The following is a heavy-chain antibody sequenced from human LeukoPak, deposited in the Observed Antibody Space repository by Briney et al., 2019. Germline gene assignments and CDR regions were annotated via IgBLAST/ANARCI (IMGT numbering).Heavy chain of an antibody. J-gene: IGHJ4*02. Sequence: GGSLRLSCAVSGFTFYDYAMHWVRQAPGKGLEWVSGISWNSGSIGYADSVKGRFTISRDNAKNSLYLQMNSLRAEDTALYYCAKGLPDGYNWHYFDYWGQGTLVTVSS. CDR2: ISWNSGSI. V-gene: IGHV3-9*01. D-gene: IGHD5-24*01. CDR3: AKGLPDGYNWHYFDY. CDR1: GFTFYDYA.